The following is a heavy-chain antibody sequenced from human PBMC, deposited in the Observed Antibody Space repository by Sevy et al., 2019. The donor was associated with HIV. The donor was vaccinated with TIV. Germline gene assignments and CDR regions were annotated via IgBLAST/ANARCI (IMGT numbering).Heavy chain of an antibody. J-gene: IGHJ4*02. Sequence: GGSLRLSRAASGFTFSSYSMNWVRQAPGKGLEWVSYISSSSSTIYYADSVKGRFTISRDNAKNSLYLQMNSLRDEDTAVYYCARDHLTLYYDFWSGYSPLDYWGQGTLVTVSS. CDR2: ISSSSSTI. CDR1: GFTFSSYS. V-gene: IGHV3-48*02. D-gene: IGHD3-3*01. CDR3: ARDHLTLYYDFWSGYSPLDY.